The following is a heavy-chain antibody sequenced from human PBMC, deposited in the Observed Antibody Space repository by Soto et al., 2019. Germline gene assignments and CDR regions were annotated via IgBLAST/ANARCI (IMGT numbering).Heavy chain of an antibody. CDR1: GFTFSSYS. J-gene: IGHJ6*02. Sequence: GGSLRLSCAASGFTFSSYSMNWVRQAPGKGLEWVSSISSSSSYIYYADSVKGRFTISRDNAKNSLYLQMNSLRAEDTAVYYSARVGFWSGYPDYYYYYYGMDVWGQGTTVTVSS. V-gene: IGHV3-21*01. D-gene: IGHD3-3*01. CDR2: ISSSSSYI. CDR3: ARVGFWSGYPDYYYYYYGMDV.